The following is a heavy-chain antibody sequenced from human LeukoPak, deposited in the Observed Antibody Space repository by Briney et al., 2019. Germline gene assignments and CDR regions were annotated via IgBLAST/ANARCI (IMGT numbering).Heavy chain of an antibody. J-gene: IGHJ6*02. CDR2: ISSSSSTI. V-gene: IGHV3-48*02. D-gene: IGHD6-13*01. CDR1: GFTFSSYS. Sequence: PGGSLRLSCAASGFTFSSYSMNWVRQAPGKGLEWVSYISSSSSTIYYADSVKGRFTISRDNAKNSLYLQMNSLRDEDTAVYYCARETLERIAAAGPYYYYGMDVWGQGTTVTVSS. CDR3: ARETLERIAAAGPYYYYGMDV.